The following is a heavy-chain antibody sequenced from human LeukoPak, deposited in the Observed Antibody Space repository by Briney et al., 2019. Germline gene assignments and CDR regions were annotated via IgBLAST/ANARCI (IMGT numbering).Heavy chain of an antibody. CDR3: ARAKDSSGWGPWYFDL. V-gene: IGHV3-33*01. Sequence: GVSLRLSCAASGFTFSSYGMHWVRQAPGKGLEWVAVIWYDGSNKYYADSVKGRFTISRDNSKDTLYLQMTSLRPAATAVYYRARAKDSSGWGPWYFDLWGRGTLVTVSS. CDR1: GFTFSSYG. D-gene: IGHD6-19*01. CDR2: IWYDGSNK. J-gene: IGHJ2*01.